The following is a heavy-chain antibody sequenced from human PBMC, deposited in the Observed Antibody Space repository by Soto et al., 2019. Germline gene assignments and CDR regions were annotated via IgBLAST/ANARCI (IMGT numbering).Heavy chain of an antibody. Sequence: QLQLQESGPGLVKPSETLCLTCTVPGGSISSSSYYWGWIRQPPGKGLEWIGSIHYSGSTYYNPSLKSRVTISVETSKNQFSLKLSSVTAADTAVYYCARHEAAAGYFDYWGQGTLVTVSS. J-gene: IGHJ4*02. CDR1: GGSISSSSYY. CDR3: ARHEAAAGYFDY. D-gene: IGHD6-13*01. V-gene: IGHV4-39*01. CDR2: IHYSGST.